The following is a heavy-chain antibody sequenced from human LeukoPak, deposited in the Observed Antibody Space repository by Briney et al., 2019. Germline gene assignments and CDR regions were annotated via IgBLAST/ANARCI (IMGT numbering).Heavy chain of an antibody. D-gene: IGHD3-3*01. CDR1: GFTFSSYA. CDR2: VSGSGGST. Sequence: GGSLRLSCAASGFTFSSYAMSWVRQAPGKGLEWVSAVSGSGGSTYYADSVKGRFTISRDNSKNLLYLQMNSLRAEDTAVYYCAKDATYYDFWSGYYDPQAAYYFDYWGQGTLVTVSS. CDR3: AKDATYYDFWSGYYDPQAAYYFDY. J-gene: IGHJ4*02. V-gene: IGHV3-23*01.